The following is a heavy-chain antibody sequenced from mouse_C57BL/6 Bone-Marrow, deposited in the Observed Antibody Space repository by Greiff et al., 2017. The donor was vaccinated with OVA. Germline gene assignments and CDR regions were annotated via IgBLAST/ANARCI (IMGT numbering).Heavy chain of an antibody. CDR1: GYTFTEYT. J-gene: IGHJ2*01. CDR3: ARHEDLRGTTVVAPFDY. D-gene: IGHD1-1*01. V-gene: IGHV1-62-2*01. CDR2: FYPGSGSI. Sequence: QVQLQQSGAELVKPGASVKLSCKASGYTFTEYTIHWVKQRSGQGLEWIGWFYPGSGSIKYNEKFKDKATLTADKSSSTVYMELSSLTSEDSAVYFCARHEDLRGTTVVAPFDYWGQGTTLTVSS.